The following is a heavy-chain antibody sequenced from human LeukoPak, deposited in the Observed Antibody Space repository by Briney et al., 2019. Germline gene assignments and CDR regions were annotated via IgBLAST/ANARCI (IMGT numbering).Heavy chain of an antibody. CDR2: ISSNGNNA. V-gene: IGHV3-64*02. D-gene: IGHD1-26*01. J-gene: IGHJ4*02. CDR3: ASRGSSGTYYDY. Sequence: GGSLRLSCTASGFTFSNYAMDWVRQAPGKGLEYVSAISSNGNNAYYVDSVKGRFTISRDNSKNTLYLQMGSLRAEDMALYYCASRGSSGTYYDYWGQGTLVTASS. CDR1: GFTFSNYA.